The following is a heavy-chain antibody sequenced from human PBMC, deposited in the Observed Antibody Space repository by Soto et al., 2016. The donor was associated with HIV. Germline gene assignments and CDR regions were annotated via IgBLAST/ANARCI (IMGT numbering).Heavy chain of an antibody. Sequence: QVQLAQSGAEVKKPGASVKVSCKASGYNFPGYYMHWIRQGPRQGFEWMGWINPNSGGTKYARDFQGRVTMTRDTSINTAYMELSRLTSNDTAVYYCVSYGYWGQGTLVTVSS. V-gene: IGHV1-2*02. CDR1: GYNFPGYY. J-gene: IGHJ4*02. D-gene: IGHD2-15*01. CDR3: VSYGY. CDR2: INPNSGGT.